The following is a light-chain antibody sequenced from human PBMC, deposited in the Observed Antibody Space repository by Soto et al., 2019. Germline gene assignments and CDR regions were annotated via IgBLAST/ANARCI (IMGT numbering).Light chain of an antibody. CDR2: AAS. V-gene: IGKV1-39*01. Sequence: DIQMTQSPSSLSASVGDRVTIICRASQSIGDYLNWYQQKPGKPPNLLIHAASSLQNGVTSRFSGSRSGTDFTLTISPLQPEDFATYYCQQSYSTPITFGLVTRLEIK. CDR1: QSIGDY. CDR3: QQSYSTPIT. J-gene: IGKJ5*01.